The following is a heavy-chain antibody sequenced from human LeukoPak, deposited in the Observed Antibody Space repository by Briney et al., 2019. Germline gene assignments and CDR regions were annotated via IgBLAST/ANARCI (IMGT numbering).Heavy chain of an antibody. V-gene: IGHV4-39*01. CDR1: GGSLSSSGYF. Sequence: PSETLSLTCTVSGGSLSSSGYFWAWIRQPPGKGLEWIGTIYYSGSTYYSPSLKSRVTISVDTSKNQFSLKLSSVTAADTAVYYCARQDGMTAVTTVIDYWGQGTLVTVSS. CDR2: IYYSGST. J-gene: IGHJ4*02. CDR3: ARQDGMTAVTTVIDY. D-gene: IGHD4-11*01.